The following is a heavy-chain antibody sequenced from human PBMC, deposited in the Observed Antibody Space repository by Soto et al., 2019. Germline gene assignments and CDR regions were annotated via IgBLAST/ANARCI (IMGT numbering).Heavy chain of an antibody. V-gene: IGHV1-18*01. CDR1: GYTFTTYG. Sequence: QVQLVQSGPEVKKPGASVKVSCKTSGYTFTTYGISWVRQAPGQGLEWMGWISTNKGNTNYAQKFQGRVTMTTDTSTITAYMELRSLRSADTAVYYCATRSPAFDFWGQGTLVTVSS. CDR3: ATRSPAFDF. CDR2: ISTNKGNT. J-gene: IGHJ4*02.